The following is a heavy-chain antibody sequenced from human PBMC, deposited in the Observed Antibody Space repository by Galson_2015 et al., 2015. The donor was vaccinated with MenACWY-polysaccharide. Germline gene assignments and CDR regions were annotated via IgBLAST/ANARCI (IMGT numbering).Heavy chain of an antibody. CDR3: ARVEKYSGSYYILH. Sequence: AVSDYSIRRGYFWGWIRQPPGKGLEWIASIFHSGTTYYNPSLKSRVTISVDTSKNQFSLKLSSVTAADTAVYYCARVEKYSGSYYILHWGQGTLVTVSS. V-gene: IGHV4-38-2*01. CDR1: DYSIRRGYF. D-gene: IGHD1-26*01. CDR2: IFHSGTT. J-gene: IGHJ4*02.